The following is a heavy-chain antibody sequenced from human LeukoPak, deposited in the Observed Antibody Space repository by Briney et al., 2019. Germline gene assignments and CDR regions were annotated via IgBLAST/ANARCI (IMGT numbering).Heavy chain of an antibody. D-gene: IGHD6-19*01. Sequence: ASVTVSCKASGYTFTSYDINWVRQAPGQGLEWMGWMNPNSGNTGYAQKFQGRVTMTRNTSISTAYMELSSLRPEDTAVYYCARGRIAVAGGWFDPWGQGTLVTVSS. J-gene: IGHJ5*02. CDR2: MNPNSGNT. CDR3: ARGRIAVAGGWFDP. CDR1: GYTFTSYD. V-gene: IGHV1-8*01.